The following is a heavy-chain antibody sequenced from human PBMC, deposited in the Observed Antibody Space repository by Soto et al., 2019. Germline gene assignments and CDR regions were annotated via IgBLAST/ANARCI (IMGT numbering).Heavy chain of an antibody. Sequence: GGSLRLSCAASGFTFSSYAMSWVRQAPGKGLEWVSAISGSGGSTYYADSVKGRFTISRDNSKNTLYLQMNSLRAEDTAVYYCAKDYDQARLGELSLMGLCAFDIWGQGTMVTVSS. J-gene: IGHJ3*02. CDR3: AKDYDQARLGELSLMGLCAFDI. CDR1: GFTFSSYA. CDR2: ISGSGGST. V-gene: IGHV3-23*01. D-gene: IGHD3-16*02.